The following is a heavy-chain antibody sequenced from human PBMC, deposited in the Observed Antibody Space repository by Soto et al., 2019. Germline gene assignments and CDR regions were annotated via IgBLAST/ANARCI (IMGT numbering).Heavy chain of an antibody. D-gene: IGHD2-15*01. Sequence: QITLNESGPTLLKPTQTLTLNCTFSGFSLSTTVVGVGCIRQPPGKALEWLGLIYWDDDKRYSPSLKRRLTITKTTSKKPVELKMKTRAPVDTATYSCVHRGLPTPGAEDINPFDPWGRGTLVTVSS. J-gene: IGHJ5*02. CDR3: VHRGLPTPGAEDINPFDP. CDR1: GFSLSTTVVG. V-gene: IGHV2-5*02. CDR2: IYWDDDK.